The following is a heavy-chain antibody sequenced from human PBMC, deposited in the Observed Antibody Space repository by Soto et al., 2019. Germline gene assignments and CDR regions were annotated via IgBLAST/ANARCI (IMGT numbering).Heavy chain of an antibody. CDR1: GFTFSTYA. CDR2: IWYDGSNK. D-gene: IGHD1-1*01. Sequence: QVQLVESGGGVVQPGRSLRLSCAASGFTFSTYAMHWVRQAPGKGLEGVTVIWYDGSNKFYADSVKGRFAISRDNSKNSRFLQMNSLRAEDTAVYYCARERRLGIYYYCGMDVWGQGTRVTVSS. V-gene: IGHV3-33*01. J-gene: IGHJ6*02. CDR3: ARERRLGIYYYCGMDV.